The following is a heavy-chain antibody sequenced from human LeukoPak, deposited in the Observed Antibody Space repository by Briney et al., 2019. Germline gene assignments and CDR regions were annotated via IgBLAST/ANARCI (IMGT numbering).Heavy chain of an antibody. V-gene: IGHV1-2*06. D-gene: IGHD6-6*01. Sequence: ASVKVSCKASGYTFTGLYIHWVRQAPGQGPEWLGRINPNSGGTNYAQKFQGRVTMTRDTSISTAYMELSRLRSDDTAVYYCATLVEYSSSSNAFDIWGQGTMVTVSS. CDR1: GYTFTGLY. J-gene: IGHJ3*02. CDR3: ATLVEYSSSSNAFDI. CDR2: INPNSGGT.